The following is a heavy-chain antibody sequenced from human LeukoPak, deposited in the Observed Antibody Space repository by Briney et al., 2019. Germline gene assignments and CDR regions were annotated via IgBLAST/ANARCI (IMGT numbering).Heavy chain of an antibody. D-gene: IGHD4-17*01. CDR2: ISSRADTI. V-gene: IGHV3-48*03. J-gene: IGHJ4*02. CDR3: VSAFDYGPLNPFHF. CDR1: GFTFISHE. Sequence: GGSLRLSCATSGFTFISHEMGWLRQAPGKGLQWIAYISSRADTIYYAESVKGRFTVSRDYSKDSLHLQMTSLRAEDTAVSYCVSAFDYGPLNPFHFWAQGTRVAVSS.